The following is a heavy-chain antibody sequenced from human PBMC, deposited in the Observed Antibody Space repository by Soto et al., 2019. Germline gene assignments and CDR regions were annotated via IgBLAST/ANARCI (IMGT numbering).Heavy chain of an antibody. CDR3: AKDYYYDSTGLFFDY. V-gene: IGHV3-23*01. D-gene: IGHD3-22*01. CDR1: GFSLGRYA. CDR2: ISASGGSA. Sequence: EVQLLESGGGLVQPGGSLRLSCAASGFSLGRYAMSWVRHAPGKGLEWISVISASGGSASYADSVKGRFTISKDNSKNTLYLQVNSLRAEDTAVYYCAKDYYYDSTGLFFDYWGQGTLVTVSS. J-gene: IGHJ4*02.